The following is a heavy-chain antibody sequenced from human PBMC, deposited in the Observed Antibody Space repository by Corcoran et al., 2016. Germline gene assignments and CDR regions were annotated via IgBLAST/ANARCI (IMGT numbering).Heavy chain of an antibody. CDR3: AGDSLDTAMDDAFDI. V-gene: IGHV4-61*01. CDR2: INYSGST. J-gene: IGHJ3*02. D-gene: IGHD5-18*01. CDR1: GGSVSSGSYY. Sequence: QVQLQESGPGLVKPSETLSLTCTVSGGSVSSGSYYWSWIRQPPGKGLEWIGYINYSGSTNYNPSLKGRVTISVDKSKKQFSLKLSYVTAEDTAVSYCAGDSLDTAMDDAFDIWGQVTMVTVSS.